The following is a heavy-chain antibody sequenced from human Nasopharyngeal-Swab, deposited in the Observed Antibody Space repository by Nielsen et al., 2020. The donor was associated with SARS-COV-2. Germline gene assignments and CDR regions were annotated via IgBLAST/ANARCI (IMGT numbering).Heavy chain of an antibody. V-gene: IGHV3-23*01. CDR1: GGSFSDYY. Sequence: LSLTCAVYGGSFSDYYWSWIPPAPGKGLEWVSGVSGSGGTTKYADSVKGRFTISRDNSKNKLYLQMHSLRAEDTAVYYCAKDRYCSGGACYFNGFDYWGQGTLVTVSS. J-gene: IGHJ4*02. D-gene: IGHD2-15*01. CDR3: AKDRYCSGGACYFNGFDY. CDR2: VSGSGGTT.